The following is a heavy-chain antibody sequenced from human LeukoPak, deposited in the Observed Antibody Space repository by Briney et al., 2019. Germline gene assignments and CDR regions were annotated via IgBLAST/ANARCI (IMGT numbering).Heavy chain of an antibody. CDR3: ARDRGDFWSGYKDYYYYMDV. Sequence: SETLSLTCTVSGGSISSYYWSWIRQPAGKGLEWIGRIYTSGSTNYNPSLKSRVTMSVDTPKNQFSLKLSSVTAADTAVYYCARDRGDFWSGYKDYYYYMDVWGKGTTVTVSS. D-gene: IGHD3-3*01. CDR2: IYTSGST. J-gene: IGHJ6*03. V-gene: IGHV4-4*07. CDR1: GGSISSYY.